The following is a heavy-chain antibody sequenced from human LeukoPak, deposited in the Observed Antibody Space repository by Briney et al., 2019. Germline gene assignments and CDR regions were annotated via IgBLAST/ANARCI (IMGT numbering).Heavy chain of an antibody. CDR2: ISSSGSTI. CDR1: GFAFSRYE. CDR3: ARGTEGYYDILTGYYVMRGDAFDI. Sequence: GGSLRLSCEASGFAFSRYEMNWVRQAPGKGLEWVSYISSSGSTIYYADSVKGRFTISRDNAKNSLYLQMNSLRAEDTAVYYCARGTEGYYDILTGYYVMRGDAFDIWGQGTMVTVSS. J-gene: IGHJ3*02. D-gene: IGHD3-9*01. V-gene: IGHV3-48*03.